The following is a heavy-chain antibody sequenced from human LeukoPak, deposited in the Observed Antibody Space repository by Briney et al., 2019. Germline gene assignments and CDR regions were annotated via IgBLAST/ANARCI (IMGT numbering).Heavy chain of an antibody. J-gene: IGHJ4*02. Sequence: QAGGSLRLSCAASGFTFSSYAMHWVRQAPGKGLEWVAVISYDGSNKYYADSVKGRFTVSRDNSKNTLYLQMNSLRAEDTAVYYCVRHGDTDRCLANWGQGTLVTVSS. V-gene: IGHV3-30*04. CDR1: GFTFSSYA. CDR3: VRHGDTDRCLAN. CDR2: ISYDGSNK. D-gene: IGHD2-21*01.